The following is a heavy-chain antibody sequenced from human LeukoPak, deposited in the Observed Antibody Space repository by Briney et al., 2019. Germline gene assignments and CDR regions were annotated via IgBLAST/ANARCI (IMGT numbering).Heavy chain of an antibody. V-gene: IGHV3-11*06. CDR1: ALTFSDYY. CDR2: ISSSSSYT. CDR3: ASIAVAAPQDY. Sequence: GGSLTPSSAASALTFSDYYMSWIRHAPGEGLEWVSYISSSSSYTNYADSVKDRFTISRDNAKNSLYLQMNSPRAEDTAVYYCASIAVAAPQDYWGQGTLVTVSS. J-gene: IGHJ4*02. D-gene: IGHD6-19*01.